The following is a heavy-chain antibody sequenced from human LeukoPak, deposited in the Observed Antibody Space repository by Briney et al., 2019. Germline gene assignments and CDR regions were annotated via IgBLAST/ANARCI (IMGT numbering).Heavy chain of an antibody. V-gene: IGHV3-64D*06. CDR1: GFTFSSYA. CDR2: ISSNGGST. J-gene: IGHJ4*02. D-gene: IGHD3-10*01. CDR3: VAYYYGSGVDY. Sequence: GGFLRLSCSASGFTFSSYAMHWVRQAPGKGLEYVSAISSNGGSTYYADSVKGRFTISRDTKNTLYLQMSSLRAEDTAVYYCVAYYYGSGVDYWGQGTLVTVSS.